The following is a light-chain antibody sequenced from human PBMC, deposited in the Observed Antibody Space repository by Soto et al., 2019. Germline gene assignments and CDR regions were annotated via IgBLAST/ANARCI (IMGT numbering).Light chain of an antibody. Sequence: QSVLAQPASVSGSPGQSVTISCTGTSSDVGAYNSVSWYQQHPDKAPQLMIYEVSKRPSGVPDRFSGSKSGNTASLTVSGLQAEDEADYYCSSYAGSNTGVFGTGTKGTVL. V-gene: IGLV2-8*01. CDR3: SSYAGSNTGV. CDR2: EVS. CDR1: SSDVGAYNS. J-gene: IGLJ1*01.